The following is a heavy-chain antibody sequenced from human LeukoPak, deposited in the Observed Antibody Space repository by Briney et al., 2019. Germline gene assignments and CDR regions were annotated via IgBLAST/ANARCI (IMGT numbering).Heavy chain of an antibody. CDR1: GGSISSYY. D-gene: IGHD3-10*01. Sequence: SETLSLTCTVSGGSISSYYWSWIRQPPGKGLEWIGYIYYSGSTNYNPSLKSRVTWSVDTSKTQFSLRLSSVTAADTAVYYCAREDSGSYYNYYYFYMDVWGKGTTVTISS. J-gene: IGHJ6*03. V-gene: IGHV4-59*12. CDR2: IYYSGST. CDR3: AREDSGSYYNYYYFYMDV.